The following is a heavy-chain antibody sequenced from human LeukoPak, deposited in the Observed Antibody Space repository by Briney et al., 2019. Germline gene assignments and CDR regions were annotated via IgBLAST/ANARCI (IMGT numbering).Heavy chain of an antibody. CDR2: IIPILGIA. V-gene: IGHV1-69*04. Sequence: SVKVSCKASGGTFSSYAISWVRQAPGQGLEWMGRIIPILGIANYAQKFQGRVTITADKSTSTAYMELSSLRAEDMAVYYCARVRGFCPGGSCYSYYYYAMDVWGQGTTVTVSS. D-gene: IGHD2-15*01. J-gene: IGHJ6*02. CDR1: GGTFSSYA. CDR3: ARVRGFCPGGSCYSYYYYAMDV.